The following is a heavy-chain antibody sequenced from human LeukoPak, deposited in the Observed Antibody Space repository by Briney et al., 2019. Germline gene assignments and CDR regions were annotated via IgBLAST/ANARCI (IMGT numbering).Heavy chain of an antibody. CDR2: IRYDGSNK. J-gene: IGHJ4*02. V-gene: IGHV3-30*02. CDR1: GFTFSSYG. CDR3: AKGDSGWSGLDY. D-gene: IGHD6-19*01. Sequence: GGALRLSCAASGFTFSSYGMHWVRQAPGKGLEWVAFIRYDGSNKYYADSVKGRFTISRDNSKNTLYLQMNSLRAEDTAVYYCAKGDSGWSGLDYWGQGTLVTVSS.